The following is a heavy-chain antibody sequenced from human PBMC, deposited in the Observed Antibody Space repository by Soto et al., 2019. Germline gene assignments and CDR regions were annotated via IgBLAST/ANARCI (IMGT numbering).Heavy chain of an antibody. CDR3: AKDRGEDYVPAFDI. V-gene: IGHV3-23*01. CDR1: GFTSRKNA. Sequence: GGSLRLSCAASGFTSRKNAMSWVRQAPGKGLEWVSGFSGGGGRTYYADSVKGRFTISGDNSKNTLYLQMNSLRAEDTAVYYCAKDRGEDYVPAFDIWGQGTVVTVSS. CDR2: FSGGGGRT. D-gene: IGHD4-17*01. J-gene: IGHJ3*02.